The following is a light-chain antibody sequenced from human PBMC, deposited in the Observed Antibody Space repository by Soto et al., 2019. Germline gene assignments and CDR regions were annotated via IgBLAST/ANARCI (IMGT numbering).Light chain of an antibody. CDR1: QSVGSSF. V-gene: IGKV3-20*01. Sequence: EIVLTQSPGTLSLSPGERATLSCRASQSVGSSFLAWYQQKPGQAPRLVIYGASSRATGIPDRFSGSGSGTDFTLTISRLEPEDFAVYYCQPYASSSLYTFGQGTKLEIK. CDR3: QPYASSSLYT. CDR2: GAS. J-gene: IGKJ2*01.